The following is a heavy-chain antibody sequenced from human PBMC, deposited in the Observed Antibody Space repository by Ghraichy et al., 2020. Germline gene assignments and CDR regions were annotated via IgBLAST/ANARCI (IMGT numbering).Heavy chain of an antibody. V-gene: IGHV3-23*01. Sequence: GESLNISCAVSGFTFGDYAMAWVRQAPEKGLEWVSIIDGSGRRTYYADSVKGRFTISRDDSKNTLSLQMNSLRAGDTAIYFCAKDWARSGYYPYFDSWGQGTLVSVSS. CDR2: IDGSGRRT. D-gene: IGHD3-22*01. CDR3: AKDWARSGYYPYFDS. CDR1: GFTFGDYA. J-gene: IGHJ4*02.